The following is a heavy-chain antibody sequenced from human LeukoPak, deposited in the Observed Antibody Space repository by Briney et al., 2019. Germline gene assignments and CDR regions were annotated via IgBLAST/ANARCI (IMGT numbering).Heavy chain of an antibody. CDR3: ARAPSEIGGYYPEYFRH. D-gene: IGHD3-22*01. CDR1: GFTFSSYC. V-gene: IGHV3-74*01. Sequence: GGSLRLSCAASGFTFSSYCMHWVRHAPGKGLVWVSRIKSDGSTRYADSVQGRLTVSTDNAKNTVSLQMNSLRAEDTGVYYCARAPSEIGGYYPEYFRHWGQGTLVIVSS. J-gene: IGHJ1*01. CDR2: IKSDGST.